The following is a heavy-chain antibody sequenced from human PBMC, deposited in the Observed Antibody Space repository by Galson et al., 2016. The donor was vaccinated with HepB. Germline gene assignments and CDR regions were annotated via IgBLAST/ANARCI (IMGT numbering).Heavy chain of an antibody. CDR3: ARPRFSKVYYGLDV. CDR2: IRGKVNNFET. V-gene: IGHV3-73*01. J-gene: IGHJ6*04. CDR1: GFIFTNSP. Sequence: SLRLSCAASGFIFTNSPMYWVRQAPGKGLEWVGRIRGKVNNFETTYAASVKGRFIISRDESENTAYLQMNSLNSDDTAVYYCARPRFSKVYYGLDVWGRGTTVTVSS. D-gene: IGHD2-8*01.